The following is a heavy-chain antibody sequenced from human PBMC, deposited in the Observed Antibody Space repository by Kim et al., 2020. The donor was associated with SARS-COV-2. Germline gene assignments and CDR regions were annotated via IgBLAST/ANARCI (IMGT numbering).Heavy chain of an antibody. Sequence: ASVKVSCKASGYSFTSYGISWVRQAPGQGLEWMGWISAYNGNTKYAQKVQDRVTMTTDTSTSTAYMELRSLRSDDTAVYYCARVWSYGDYYFFDYWGQGTLVTVSS. CDR1: GYSFTSYG. CDR3: ARVWSYGDYYFFDY. J-gene: IGHJ4*01. V-gene: IGHV1-18*04. CDR2: ISAYNGNT. D-gene: IGHD4-17*01.